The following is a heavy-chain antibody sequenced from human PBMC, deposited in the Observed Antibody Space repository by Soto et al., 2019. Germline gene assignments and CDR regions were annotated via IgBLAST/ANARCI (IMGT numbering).Heavy chain of an antibody. Sequence: QVQLVQSGAEVKKPGASVKVSCKASGYTFITYDINWVRQAPGQGLEWMGWMNPDTGGTGYAQRFQGRSIMTRNTSISTAYLEMSSLTSEDTAVYFCTRAQEVLPKYWGQGTQVTVSS. CDR3: TRAQEVLPKY. CDR1: GYTFITYD. J-gene: IGHJ1*01. CDR2: MNPDTGGT. D-gene: IGHD2-15*01. V-gene: IGHV1-8*01.